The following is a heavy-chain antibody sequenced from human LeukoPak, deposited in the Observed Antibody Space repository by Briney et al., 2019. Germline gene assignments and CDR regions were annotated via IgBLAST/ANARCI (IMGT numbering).Heavy chain of an antibody. V-gene: IGHV1-18*01. Sequence: ASVKVSCKAFGYTFTSYGISWVRQAPGQGLEWMGWISAYNGNTNYAQKLQGRVTMTTDTSSSTAYMELRSLRSDDTAVYYCARDSSAYGPSSYYFDYWGQGTLVTVSS. CDR3: ARDSSAYGPSSYYFDY. CDR2: ISAYNGNT. CDR1: GYTFTSYG. J-gene: IGHJ4*02. D-gene: IGHD4-17*01.